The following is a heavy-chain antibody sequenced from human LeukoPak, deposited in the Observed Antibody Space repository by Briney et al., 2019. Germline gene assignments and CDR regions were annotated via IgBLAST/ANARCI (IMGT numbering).Heavy chain of an antibody. CDR2: IGTAGDT. CDR1: GFTFSSYD. J-gene: IGHJ4*02. CDR3: ARGGDFWSGPDY. Sequence: GGSLRLSCAASGFTFSSYDMHRVRQATGKGLEWVSAIGTAGDTYYPGSVKGRFTISRENAKNSLYLQMNSLRAGDTAVYYCARGGDFWSGPDYWGQGTLVTVSS. V-gene: IGHV3-13*01. D-gene: IGHD3-3*01.